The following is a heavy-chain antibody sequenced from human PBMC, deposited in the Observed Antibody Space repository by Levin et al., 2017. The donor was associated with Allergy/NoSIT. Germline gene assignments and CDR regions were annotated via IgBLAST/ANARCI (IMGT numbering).Heavy chain of an antibody. V-gene: IGHV1-2*02. D-gene: IGHD3-10*01. Sequence: PGESLKISCKASGYTFTGYYMHWVRQAPGQGLEWMGWINPNSGGTNYAQKFQGRVTMTRDTSISTAYMELSRLRSDDTAVYYCARGMYYYGSGDKYYYYYYGMDVWGQGTTVTVSS. CDR3: ARGMYYYGSGDKYYYYYYGMDV. CDR2: INPNSGGT. CDR1: GYTFTGYY. J-gene: IGHJ6*02.